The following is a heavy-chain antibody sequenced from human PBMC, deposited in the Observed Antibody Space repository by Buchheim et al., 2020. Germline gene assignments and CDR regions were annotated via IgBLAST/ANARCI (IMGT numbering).Heavy chain of an antibody. CDR1: GGSISSYY. J-gene: IGHJ4*02. Sequence: QVQLQESGPGLVKPSETLSLTCTVSGGSISSYYWSWIRQPPGKGLEWIGYIYYSGSTNYNPSLKSRVTISVDTSKNQFSLKLSSLTAADTAVYYCARRSSSWFHFDYWGQGTL. D-gene: IGHD6-13*01. CDR3: ARRSSSWFHFDY. CDR2: IYYSGST. V-gene: IGHV4-59*08.